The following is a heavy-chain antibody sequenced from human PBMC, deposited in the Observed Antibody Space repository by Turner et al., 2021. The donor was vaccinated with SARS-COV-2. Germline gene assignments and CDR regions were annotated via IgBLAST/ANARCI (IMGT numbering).Heavy chain of an antibody. D-gene: IGHD6-19*01. J-gene: IGHJ4*02. V-gene: IGHV1-2*02. CDR3: ARVGGSGWYGS. Sequence: QVQMVQSGTEVKKPGASVKVSCEPSGYTFRAYNIHWVRQAPGQGLEWMACINPKSGDTEFAQKFQGRVTVTRDMSISTAYMGLNNLRSDDTAVYYCARVGGSGWYGSWGQGTLVTVSS. CDR1: GYTFRAYN. CDR2: INPKSGDT.